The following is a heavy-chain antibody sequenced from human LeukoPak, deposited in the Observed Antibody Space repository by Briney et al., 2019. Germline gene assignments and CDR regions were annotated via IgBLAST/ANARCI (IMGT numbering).Heavy chain of an antibody. CDR2: IYYSGST. CDR3: ARGILTGPIYAFDI. Sequence: SETLSLTCTVSGGSISSYYWSWIRQPPGKGLEWIGYIYYSGSTNYNPSLKSRVTISVDASKNQFSLKLSSVTAADTAVYYCARGILTGPIYAFDIWGQGTMVTVSS. V-gene: IGHV4-59*01. J-gene: IGHJ3*02. D-gene: IGHD3-9*01. CDR1: GGSISSYY.